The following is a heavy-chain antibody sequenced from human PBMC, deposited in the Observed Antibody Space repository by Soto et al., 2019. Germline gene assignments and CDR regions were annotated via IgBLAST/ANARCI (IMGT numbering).Heavy chain of an antibody. CDR3: ARVSGRYYDGVAV. D-gene: IGHD1-26*01. V-gene: IGHV4-4*02. J-gene: IGHJ6*02. CDR2: IYHSGST. CDR1: GGSISSSNW. Sequence: QVQLQESGPGLVKPSGTLSLTCAVSGGSISSSNWWSWVRQPPGKGLEWIGEIYHSGSTNYNPSLKSRATITGDKSKSQFSLKLSPVTAAVTAVYYGARVSGRYYDGVAVWGQGTTVTVSS.